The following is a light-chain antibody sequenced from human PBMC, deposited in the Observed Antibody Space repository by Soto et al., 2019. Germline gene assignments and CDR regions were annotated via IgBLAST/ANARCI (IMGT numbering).Light chain of an antibody. CDR3: QQYDSSGP. J-gene: IGKJ1*01. Sequence: TRSPSTLSSSPGARATLSHRASQTVRNNYLAWYQQKPGQAPRLLIYRASTRATGVTARFRGGGSGTEFTLTISSLQSEDSAVYYCQQYDSSGPFGQGGKVAIK. V-gene: IGKV3-15*01. CDR2: RAS. CDR1: QTVRNN.